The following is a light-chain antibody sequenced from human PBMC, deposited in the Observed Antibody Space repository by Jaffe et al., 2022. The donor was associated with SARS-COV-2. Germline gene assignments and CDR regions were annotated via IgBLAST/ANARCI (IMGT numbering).Light chain of an antibody. Sequence: EIVLTQSPDTLSLSPGDSATLTCRASQTFSNSYLAWYQQKPGQAPRLLIFGASTRATGIPDRFSGSGSGTAFTLTINRLGPEDFAVYYCQQFGASAGTFGQGTKVEI. V-gene: IGKV3-20*01. CDR2: GAS. J-gene: IGKJ1*01. CDR1: QTFSNSY. CDR3: QQFGASAGT.